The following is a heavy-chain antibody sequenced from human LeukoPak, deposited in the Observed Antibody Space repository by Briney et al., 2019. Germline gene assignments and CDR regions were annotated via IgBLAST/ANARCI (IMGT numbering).Heavy chain of an antibody. D-gene: IGHD2-21*01. J-gene: IGHJ6*03. CDR2: IYHSGST. Sequence: PSQTLSLTCTVSGYSISSGYYWGWIRQPPGKGLEWIGSIYHSGSTYYNPSLKSRVTISVDTSKNQFSLKLSSVTAADTAVYYCASDCGQAQKPPYYYYYYMDVWGKGTTVTVSS. CDR3: ASDCGQAQKPPYYYYYYMDV. V-gene: IGHV4-38-2*02. CDR1: GYSISSGYY.